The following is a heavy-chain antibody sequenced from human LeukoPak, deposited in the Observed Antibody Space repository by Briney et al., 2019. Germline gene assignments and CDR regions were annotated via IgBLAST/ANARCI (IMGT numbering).Heavy chain of an antibody. J-gene: IGHJ4*02. Sequence: PGGSLRLSCAASGFTFSSYAMTWVRQAPGQGLEWVSGIISGGNTYYADSVKGRLTISRDNSKNTLYVQMNSLRAEDTAVYYCAKSVASGSYYNNDYWGQGTLVTVSS. D-gene: IGHD3-10*01. CDR3: AKSVASGSYYNNDY. CDR1: GFTFSSYA. CDR2: IISGGNT. V-gene: IGHV3-23*01.